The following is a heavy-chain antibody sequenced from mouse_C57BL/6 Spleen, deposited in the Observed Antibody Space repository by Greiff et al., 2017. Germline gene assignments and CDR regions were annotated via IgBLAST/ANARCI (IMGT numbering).Heavy chain of an antibody. Sequence: EVKLVESEGGLVQPGSSMKLSCTASGFTFSDYYMAWVRQVPEKGLEWVANINYDGSSTYYLDSLKSRFIISRDNAKNILYLKMSSLKSEDTATYYCAREEGYFDYWGQGTTLTVSS. CDR2: INYDGSST. V-gene: IGHV5-16*01. CDR3: AREEGYFDY. CDR1: GFTFSDYY. J-gene: IGHJ2*01.